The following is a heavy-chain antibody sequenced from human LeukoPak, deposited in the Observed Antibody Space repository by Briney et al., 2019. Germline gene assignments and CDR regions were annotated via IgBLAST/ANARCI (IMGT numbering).Heavy chain of an antibody. V-gene: IGHV3-53*01. Sequence: GGSLRLSCAASGFTVSSNYMSWVRQAPGKGLEWVSVIYSGGSTYYVDSVKGRFTISRDNSKNTLYLQMNSLRAEDTAVYYCARGDYPRGFDPWGQGTLVTVSS. CDR3: ARGDYPRGFDP. J-gene: IGHJ5*02. CDR1: GFTVSSNY. D-gene: IGHD4/OR15-4a*01. CDR2: IYSGGST.